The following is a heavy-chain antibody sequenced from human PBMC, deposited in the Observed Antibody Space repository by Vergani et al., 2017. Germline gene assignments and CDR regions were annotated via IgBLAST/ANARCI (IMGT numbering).Heavy chain of an antibody. CDR2: IIPIIGTA. CDR1: GGTFSSYA. D-gene: IGHD6-13*01. J-gene: IGHJ4*02. CDR3: ARGLPAGLFVYFSSWDY. Sequence: QVQLVQSGAEVKKPGSSVKVSCKASGGTFSSYAISWVRQAPGQGLEWMGGIIPIIGTANYAQKFQGRVTITADESTSTAYMELSSLRAEDTAVYYCARGLPAGLFVYFSSWDYWGQGTLVTVSS. V-gene: IGHV1-69*01.